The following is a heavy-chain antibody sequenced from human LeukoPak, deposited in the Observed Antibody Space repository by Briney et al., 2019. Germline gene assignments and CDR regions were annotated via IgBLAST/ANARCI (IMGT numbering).Heavy chain of an antibody. Sequence: PGGSLRLSCAASGFTFSSSAMSWVRQAPGKGLEWVSTISGSGGNTYSADSVKGRFTISRDNSKNTLYLQMNSLRAEDTAVYYCSVTTRYGANCYFDYWGQGALVTVSS. CDR3: SVTTRYGANCYFDY. CDR2: ISGSGGNT. J-gene: IGHJ4*02. CDR1: GFTFSSSA. V-gene: IGHV3-23*01. D-gene: IGHD4-23*01.